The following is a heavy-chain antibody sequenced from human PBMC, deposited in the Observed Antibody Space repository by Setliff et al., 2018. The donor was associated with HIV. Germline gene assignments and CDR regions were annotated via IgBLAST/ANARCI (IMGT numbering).Heavy chain of an antibody. J-gene: IGHJ4*02. CDR3: ERGGGY. Sequence: GGSLRLSCAASGFTFSDYYVSWIRQAPGKGLEWVASINPGGSEKWYVDSVKGRFTVSGDNTKNSLYLQMNSLRAEDTAVYYCERGGGYWGQGTMVTVSS. CDR2: INPGGSEK. D-gene: IGHD2-15*01. CDR1: GFTFSDYY. V-gene: IGHV3-7*04.